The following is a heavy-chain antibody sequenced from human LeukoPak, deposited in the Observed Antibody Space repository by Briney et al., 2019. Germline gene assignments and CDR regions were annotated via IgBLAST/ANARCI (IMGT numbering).Heavy chain of an antibody. CDR2: INPNSGGT. CDR3: ARGLGITFGGVIVTAPDY. Sequence: ASVKVSCKASGYTFTGYYMHWVRQAPGQGLEWMGWINPNSGGTNYAQKFQGRVTMTRDTSVSTAYMELSRLRSDDTAVYYCARGLGITFGGVIVTAPDYWGQGTLVTVSS. CDR1: GYTFTGYY. D-gene: IGHD3-16*02. V-gene: IGHV1-2*02. J-gene: IGHJ4*02.